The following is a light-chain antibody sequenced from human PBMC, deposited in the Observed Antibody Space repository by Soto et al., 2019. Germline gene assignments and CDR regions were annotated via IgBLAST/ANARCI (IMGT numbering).Light chain of an antibody. Sequence: DIVLTQSPDSLAVSLGERATINCKSSQSVLYSSKNKNYLAWYQQKPGQPPKLLIYWASTRESGVPDRCSGSGSGTDFTLTSSSLQAEDVAVYYCQQYYRPWTFGQGTKVEIK. CDR2: WAS. CDR1: QSVLYSSKNKNY. CDR3: QQYYRPWT. J-gene: IGKJ1*01. V-gene: IGKV4-1*01.